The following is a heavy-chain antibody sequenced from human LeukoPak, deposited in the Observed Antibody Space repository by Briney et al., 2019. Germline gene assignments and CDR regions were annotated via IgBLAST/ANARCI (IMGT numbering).Heavy chain of an antibody. Sequence: SETLSLTCTVSGGSISSYYWSWIRQPPGKGLEWIGYIYYSGSTNYNPSLKSRVTISVDTSKNQFSLKLSSVTAADTAVYYCARRGLTNLDYWGQGTLVTVSS. J-gene: IGHJ4*02. V-gene: IGHV4-59*12. CDR1: GGSISSYY. D-gene: IGHD2-8*01. CDR3: ARRGLTNLDY. CDR2: IYYSGST.